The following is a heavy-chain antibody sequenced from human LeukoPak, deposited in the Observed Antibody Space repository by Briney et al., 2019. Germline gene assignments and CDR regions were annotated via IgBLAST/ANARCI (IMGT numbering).Heavy chain of an antibody. V-gene: IGHV3-21*04. CDR2: ISSSSSYI. CDR3: ASYYDSSGTFDY. Sequence: PGGSLRLSCSASGFTFSRYSMSWVRQAPGKGLEWVSSISSSSSYIYYADSVKGRFTISRDNAKNSLYLQMNSLRAEDTAVYYCASYYDSSGTFDYWGQGTLVTVSS. J-gene: IGHJ4*02. CDR1: GFTFSRYS. D-gene: IGHD3-22*01.